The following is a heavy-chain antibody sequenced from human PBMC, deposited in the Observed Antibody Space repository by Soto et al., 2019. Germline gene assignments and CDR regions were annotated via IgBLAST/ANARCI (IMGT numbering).Heavy chain of an antibody. J-gene: IGHJ6*02. CDR1: GYNFTDYH. CDR2: INPKSGGT. Sequence: ASVKVSCKASGYNFTDYHIHWVRQAPGQGLEWLGRINPKSGGTSTAQKFQGWVTMTTDTSISTASMELTRLTSDDTAIYYCARGDSTDCSNGVCSFFYNHDMDVWGQGTTVTVSS. V-gene: IGHV1-2*04. CDR3: ARGDSTDCSNGVCSFFYNHDMDV. D-gene: IGHD2-8*01.